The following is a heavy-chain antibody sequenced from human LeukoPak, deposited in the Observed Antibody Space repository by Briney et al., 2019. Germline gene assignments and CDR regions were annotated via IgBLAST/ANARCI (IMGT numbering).Heavy chain of an antibody. CDR3: ATDRGWFFDN. CDR2: ISHEGIEK. D-gene: IGHD6-19*01. J-gene: IGHJ4*02. V-gene: IGHV3-30*03. CDR1: GFTFSSSG. Sequence: GGSLRLSCAASGFTFSSSGMHWVRQAPGTGLEWVAFISHEGIEKYYADPVKGRFTISRDNSKNTLYLQMNSLRDEDTAVFYCATDRGWFFDNWGQGTLVTVAS.